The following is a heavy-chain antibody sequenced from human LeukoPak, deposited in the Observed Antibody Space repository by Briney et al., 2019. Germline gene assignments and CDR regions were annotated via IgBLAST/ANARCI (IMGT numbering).Heavy chain of an antibody. CDR2: INPNSGAT. CDR3: ARFASSWYGDY. Sequence: GASVKVSCKASGYTFTGYYMHWVRQAPGQGPEWMGWINPNSGATNYAQKFQGRVTMTRDMSASTAYMELTSLRYDDTASYYCARFASSWYGDYWGQGTLVPVSS. V-gene: IGHV1-2*02. D-gene: IGHD6-13*01. J-gene: IGHJ4*02. CDR1: GYTFTGYY.